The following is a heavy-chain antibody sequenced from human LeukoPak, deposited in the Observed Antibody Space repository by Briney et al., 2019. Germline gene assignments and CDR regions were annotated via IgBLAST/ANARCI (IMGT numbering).Heavy chain of an antibody. V-gene: IGHV4-4*07. D-gene: IGHD1-26*01. CDR1: GGSISGYY. CDR2: IYTSGNT. Sequence: PSETLSLTCTVSGGSISGYYWNWIRQPAGKGLEWIGRIYTSGNTNYNPSLKSRVTMSVDTSKNQFSLKLSSVTAADTAVYYCVRGGIVGTTARIPLFDYWGQGTLVTVSS. J-gene: IGHJ4*02. CDR3: VRGGIVGTTARIPLFDY.